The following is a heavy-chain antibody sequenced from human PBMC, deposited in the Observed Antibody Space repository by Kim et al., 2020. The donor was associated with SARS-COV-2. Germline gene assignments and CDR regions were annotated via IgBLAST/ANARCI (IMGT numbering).Heavy chain of an antibody. J-gene: IGHJ4*02. CDR3: ARDLMPPNHYDFWSGYLYYFDY. CDR2: ISSSSSYI. Sequence: GGSLRLSCAASGFTFSSYSMNWVRQAPGKGLEWVSSISSSSSYIYYADSVKGRFTISRDNAKNSLYLQMNSLRAEDTAVYYCARDLMPPNHYDFWSGYLYYFDYWGQGTLVTVSS. V-gene: IGHV3-21*01. D-gene: IGHD3-3*01. CDR1: GFTFSSYS.